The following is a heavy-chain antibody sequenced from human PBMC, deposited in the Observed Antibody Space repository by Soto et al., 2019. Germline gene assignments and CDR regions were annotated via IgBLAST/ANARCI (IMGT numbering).Heavy chain of an antibody. CDR3: ARHVSYCTRGSCYPHFDY. CDR2: INYNEST. Sequence: SETLSLTCTVSGDSISSSPFYWGWIRHPPGKGLEWIGTINYNESTFYSPSLKSRVTISVDKSKNQFSLTLTSVTAADTALYYCARHVSYCTRGSCYPHFDYWGQGALVTVSS. V-gene: IGHV4-39*01. D-gene: IGHD2-15*01. CDR1: GDSISSSPFY. J-gene: IGHJ4*02.